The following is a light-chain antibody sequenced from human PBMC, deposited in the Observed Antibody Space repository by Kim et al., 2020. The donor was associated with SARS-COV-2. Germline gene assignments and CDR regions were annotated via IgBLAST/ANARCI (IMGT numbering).Light chain of an antibody. CDR3: AAWDDSLNGPYVV. Sequence: VTLSCSGSRPNIGSNTVNWYQQLPGTAPKLLIYSNNQRPSGVPDRFSGSKSGTSASLAISGLQSEDEADYYCAAWDDSLNGPYVVFGGGTQLTVL. V-gene: IGLV1-44*01. CDR2: SNN. J-gene: IGLJ2*01. CDR1: RPNIGSNT.